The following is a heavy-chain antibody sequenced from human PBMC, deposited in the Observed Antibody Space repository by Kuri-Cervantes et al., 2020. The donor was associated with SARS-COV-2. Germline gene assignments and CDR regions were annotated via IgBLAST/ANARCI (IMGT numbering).Heavy chain of an antibody. CDR1: GFIFNDYW. CDR3: ARVAGDPYYFDY. Sequence: GGSLRLSCAASGFIFNDYWMSWVRQAPGKGLEWVSSISSSSSYLYYADSVKGRFTISRDNAKNSLYLQMSSLRAEDTAVYYCARVAGDPYYFDYWGQGTLVTVSS. V-gene: IGHV3-21*01. J-gene: IGHJ4*02. CDR2: ISSSSSYL. D-gene: IGHD7-27*01.